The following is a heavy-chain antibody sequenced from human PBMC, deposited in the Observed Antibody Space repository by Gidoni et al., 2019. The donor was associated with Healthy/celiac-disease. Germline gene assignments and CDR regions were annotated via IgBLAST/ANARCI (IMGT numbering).Heavy chain of an antibody. CDR1: GFPFSSYA. CDR2: ISGSGGST. D-gene: IGHD3-10*02. CDR3: AKVLVSSGDQDYYFDY. Sequence: EVQLLEYGGGLVQPGGSLRLSCAASGFPFSSYAMSWVRQAPGKGLEWVSAISGSGGSTYYADSVKGRFTISRDNSKNTLYLQMNSLRAEDTAVYYCAKVLVSSGDQDYYFDYWGQGTLVTVSS. V-gene: IGHV3-23*01. J-gene: IGHJ4*02.